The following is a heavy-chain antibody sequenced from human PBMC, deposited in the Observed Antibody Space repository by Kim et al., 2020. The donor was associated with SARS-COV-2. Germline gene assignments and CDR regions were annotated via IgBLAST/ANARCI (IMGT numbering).Heavy chain of an antibody. J-gene: IGHJ3*02. V-gene: IGHV3-30-3*01. Sequence: GGSLRLSCAASGFTFSSYAMHWVRQAPGKGLEWVAVISYDGSNKYYADSVKGRFTISRDNSKNTLYLQMNSLRAEDTAVYYRARTSNGYYFDAFDIWGQG. CDR2: ISYDGSNK. D-gene: IGHD3-22*01. CDR1: GFTFSSYA. CDR3: ARTSNGYYFDAFDI.